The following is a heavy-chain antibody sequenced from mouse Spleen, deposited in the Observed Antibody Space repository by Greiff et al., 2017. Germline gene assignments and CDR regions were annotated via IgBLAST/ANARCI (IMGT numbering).Heavy chain of an antibody. D-gene: IGHD2-4*01. Sequence: QVQLKESGPGLVAPSQSLSITCTVSGFSLTSYGVHWVRQPPGKGLEWLGVIWAGGSTNYNSALMSRLSISKDNSKSQVFLKMNSLQTDDTAMYYCASVYDYFYAMDYWGQGTSVTVSS. CDR1: GFSLTSYG. CDR2: IWAGGST. V-gene: IGHV2-9*02. CDR3: ASVYDYFYAMDY. J-gene: IGHJ4*01.